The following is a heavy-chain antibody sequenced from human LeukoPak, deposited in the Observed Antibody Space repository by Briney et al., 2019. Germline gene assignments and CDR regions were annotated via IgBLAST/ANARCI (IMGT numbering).Heavy chain of an antibody. CDR3: ARTNYDFWSDHNWFDP. Sequence: PGGSLRLSCAASGFTFDDYAMHWVRQAPGKGLEWVSGISWNSGSIGYADSVKGRFTMSRDNAKKSLYLQMSSLRAEDTAVYYCARTNYDFWSDHNWFDPWGQGTLVTVSS. J-gene: IGHJ5*02. CDR2: ISWNSGSI. D-gene: IGHD3-3*01. V-gene: IGHV3-9*01. CDR1: GFTFDDYA.